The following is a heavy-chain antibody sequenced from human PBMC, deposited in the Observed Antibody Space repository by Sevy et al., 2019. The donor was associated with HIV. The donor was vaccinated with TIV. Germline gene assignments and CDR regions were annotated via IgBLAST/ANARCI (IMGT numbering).Heavy chain of an antibody. D-gene: IGHD6-6*01. CDR2: IKEDGSGR. V-gene: IGHV3-7*01. J-gene: IGHJ4*02. Sequence: GGSLRLSCAASGFTFGSYWMTWVRQAPGKGLEWVANIKEDGSGRFYVDSVRGRVTVSRDNAKKTLYLQMNNLRGEYTALYYCARLYSSSSGRGLDNWGQGALVTVSS. CDR1: GFTFGSYW. CDR3: ARLYSSSSGRGLDN.